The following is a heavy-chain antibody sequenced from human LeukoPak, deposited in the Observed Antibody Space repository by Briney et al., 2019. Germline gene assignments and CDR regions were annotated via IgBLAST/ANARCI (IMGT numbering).Heavy chain of an antibody. D-gene: IGHD7-27*01. CDR2: IYYGGYT. J-gene: IGHJ3*02. Sequence: SETLSLTCTVSGGXISSYYWSWIRQPPGKGLEWIGYIYYGGYTNYNPSLKSRVTISVDTSKNQFSLKLSSVTATDTAVYYCAKLANWGSNDAFDIWGQGTLVTVSS. CDR1: GGXISSYY. V-gene: IGHV4-59*01. CDR3: AKLANWGSNDAFDI.